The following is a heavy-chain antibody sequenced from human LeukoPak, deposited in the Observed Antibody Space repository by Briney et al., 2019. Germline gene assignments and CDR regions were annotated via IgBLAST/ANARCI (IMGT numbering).Heavy chain of an antibody. CDR1: GYTLTELA. CDR3: ATGCTSTSCYYYGAFDI. J-gene: IGHJ3*02. CDR2: FDPEDNET. D-gene: IGHD2-2*01. V-gene: IGHV1-24*01. Sequence: ASVKVSCKVSGYTLTELAMHWVRQAPGKGLEWTGGFDPEDNETIYAQKFQGRVTMTEDTSTDTAYMELSSLKSEDTAVYYCATGCTSTSCYYYGAFDIWGQGTMVTVSS.